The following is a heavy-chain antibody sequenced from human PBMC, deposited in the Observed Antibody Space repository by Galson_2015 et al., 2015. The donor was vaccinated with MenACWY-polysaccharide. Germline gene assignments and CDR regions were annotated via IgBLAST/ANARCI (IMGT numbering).Heavy chain of an antibody. J-gene: IGHJ4*02. CDR3: ARRFWNLEYLDW. Sequence: LKISCKGSGYRFTTYWIAWVRQMPGKGLEWMGIIYPGDSDTRYSPSFQGQVIISADKSGDTAYLQWSSLKASDTAMYYCARRFWNLEYLDWWGQGTLVTVSS. CDR1: GYRFTTYW. D-gene: IGHD1-1*01. V-gene: IGHV5-51*01. CDR2: IYPGDSDT.